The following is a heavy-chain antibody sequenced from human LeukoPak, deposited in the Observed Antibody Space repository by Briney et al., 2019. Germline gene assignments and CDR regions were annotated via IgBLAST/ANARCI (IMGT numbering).Heavy chain of an antibody. Sequence: GGSLRLSCAASGFTFSNYWMSWVRQAPGKGLEWVAIIKQDGSEKYYVDPVKGRFTISRDNAKNSLYLQMNSLRAEDTAVYYCAELGITMIGGVWGKGTTVTISS. CDR1: GFTFSNYW. CDR2: IKQDGSEK. CDR3: AELGITMIGGV. D-gene: IGHD3-10*02. J-gene: IGHJ6*04. V-gene: IGHV3-7*01.